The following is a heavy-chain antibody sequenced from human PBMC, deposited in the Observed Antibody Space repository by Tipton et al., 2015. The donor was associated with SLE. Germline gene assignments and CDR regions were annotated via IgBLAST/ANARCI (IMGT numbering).Heavy chain of an antibody. V-gene: IGHV6-1*01. D-gene: IGHD1-14*01. Sequence: TLSLTCSISGDSVSASRASWNWIRQSPSRGLEWLGRIYYTSTWSTDHADSVKSRISIHTDTSMNQVSMQLRSVTPEDTAMYFCVATGKAFDIWAQGTSVTVSS. CDR3: VATGKAFDI. CDR2: IYYTSTWST. CDR1: GDSVSASRAS. J-gene: IGHJ3*02.